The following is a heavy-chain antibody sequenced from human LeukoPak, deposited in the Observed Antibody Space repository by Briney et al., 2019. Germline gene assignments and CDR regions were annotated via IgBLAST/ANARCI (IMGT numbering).Heavy chain of an antibody. CDR1: GYTFTSYY. Sequence: ASVKVSCKASGYTFTSYYMHWVRQAPGQGLEWMGIINPSGGSTSYAQKFQGRVTMTRDTSTSTVYMELSSLRSEDTAVYYCARGMNEFGVRGVIITLSLSGNWFDPWGQGTLVTVSP. J-gene: IGHJ5*02. CDR3: ARGMNEFGVRGVIITLSLSGNWFDP. V-gene: IGHV1-46*01. CDR2: INPSGGST. D-gene: IGHD3-10*01.